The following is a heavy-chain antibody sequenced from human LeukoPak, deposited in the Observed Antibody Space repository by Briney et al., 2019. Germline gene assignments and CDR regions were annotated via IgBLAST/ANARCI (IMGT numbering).Heavy chain of an antibody. D-gene: IGHD6-13*01. V-gene: IGHV3-48*03. CDR1: GFTFSSYE. Sequence: GGSLRLSCAASGFTFSSYEMNWVRQAPGRGLEWVSYISSNGSNIYYADSVKGRFTISRDNAKNSLYLQMNSLRAEDTAVYYCARDLRYSSSYAPFDYWGQGTLVTVSS. J-gene: IGHJ4*02. CDR2: ISSNGSNI. CDR3: ARDLRYSSSYAPFDY.